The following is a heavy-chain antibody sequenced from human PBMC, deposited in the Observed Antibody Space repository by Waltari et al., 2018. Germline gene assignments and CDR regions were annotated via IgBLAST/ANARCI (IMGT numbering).Heavy chain of an antibody. Sequence: QMQLVQSGPEVKKPGTSVKVSCKASGFTFTSSAMQWARQARGQRLEWIGWIVVGRGNTNYAQKFQERVTITRDMSTSTAYMELSSLRSEDTAVYYCAAVLLQNSSGWYSDYWGQGTLVTVSS. CDR1: GFTFTSSA. CDR2: IVVGRGNT. CDR3: AAVLLQNSSGWYSDY. J-gene: IGHJ4*02. D-gene: IGHD6-19*01. V-gene: IGHV1-58*02.